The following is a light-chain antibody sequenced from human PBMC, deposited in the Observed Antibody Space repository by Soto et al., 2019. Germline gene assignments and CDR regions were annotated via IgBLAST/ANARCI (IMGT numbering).Light chain of an antibody. J-gene: IGLJ1*01. Sequence: LTQPPSASGSPGQSVTISCTGTSSDIGDYNYVSWYQQHPGKAPKLMIYEVSKRPSGVPDRFSGSKSGSTASLTVSGLQAEDEADYYCSSYAGSNSPFVFGSGTNVTVL. CDR2: EVS. CDR1: SSDIGDYNY. CDR3: SSYAGSNSPFV. V-gene: IGLV2-8*01.